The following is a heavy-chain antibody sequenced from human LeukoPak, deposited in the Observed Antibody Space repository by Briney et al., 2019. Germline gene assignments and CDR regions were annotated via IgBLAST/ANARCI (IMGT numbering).Heavy chain of an antibody. J-gene: IGHJ2*01. V-gene: IGHV4-34*01. D-gene: IGHD5-18*01. CDR1: GGSFSFWF. Sequence: SETLSLTCAVSGGSFSFWFLTWIRQSPGKGLEWVGEIYNRGSTNYNPSLKSRVTISVDTSKNQFSLQLSSVTAADTAVHYCARDRIPLPIYSSYWYFELWGRGTPVTVSS. CDR2: IYNRGST. CDR3: ARDRIPLPIYSSYWYFEL.